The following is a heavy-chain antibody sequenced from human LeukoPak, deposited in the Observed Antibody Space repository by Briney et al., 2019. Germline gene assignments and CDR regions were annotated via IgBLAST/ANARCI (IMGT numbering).Heavy chain of an antibody. CDR2: ISSSSSYI. V-gene: IGHV3-21*01. Sequence: GGSLRLSCAASGFTFSSYSMNWVRQAPGKGLEWVSSISSSSSYIYYADSVKGRFTISRDNAKNSLYLQMNSLRAEDTAVYYCARDREDHKDSFDYWGQGTLVTVSS. CDR3: ARDREDHKDSFDY. CDR1: GFTFSSYS. J-gene: IGHJ4*02. D-gene: IGHD1-26*01.